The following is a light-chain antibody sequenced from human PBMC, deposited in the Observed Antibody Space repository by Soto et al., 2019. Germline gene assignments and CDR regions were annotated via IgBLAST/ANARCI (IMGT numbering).Light chain of an antibody. J-gene: IGLJ1*01. CDR1: SSDVGTYNL. Sequence: QSVLTQPASVSGSPGQSITISCTGTSSDVGTYNLVSWYQQHPGKAPKHMVYEGTKRPSGVSNRFSGSKSGNTASLTISGLQAEDEADYYCCSYVGSSTYVFGTGTKGTVL. V-gene: IGLV2-23*01. CDR3: CSYVGSSTYV. CDR2: EGT.